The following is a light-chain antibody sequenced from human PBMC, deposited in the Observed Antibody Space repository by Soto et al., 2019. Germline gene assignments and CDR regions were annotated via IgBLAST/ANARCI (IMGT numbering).Light chain of an antibody. CDR2: EVS. V-gene: IGLV2-8*01. CDR1: SSDVGGYNY. Sequence: QSVLTQPPSASGSPGQSVTISCTGTSSDVGGYNYVSWYQQHPGKAPKLMIYEVSKRPSGVPDRFSGSKSGNTASLTVSGLQAEDEADYDCSSYAGSNNPHVVFGGGTKLTVL. J-gene: IGLJ2*01. CDR3: SSYAGSNNPHVV.